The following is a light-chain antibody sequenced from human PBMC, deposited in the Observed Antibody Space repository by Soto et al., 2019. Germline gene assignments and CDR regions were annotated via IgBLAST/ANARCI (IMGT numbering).Light chain of an antibody. CDR3: QQHGTSPIT. J-gene: IGKJ5*01. Sequence: EIVLTQFPGTLSLSPGDRAALSCRASQNVGSTNLAWYQQKPGLAPRLLIYEASRRATGIPDRFSGSGSGADFMLSSSRLEPEDFAVYYCQQHGTSPITFGQGTRLEIK. CDR2: EAS. V-gene: IGKV3D-20*01. CDR1: QNVGSTN.